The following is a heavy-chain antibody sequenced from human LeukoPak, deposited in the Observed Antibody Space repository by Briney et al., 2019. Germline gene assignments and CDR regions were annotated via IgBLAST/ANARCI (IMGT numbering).Heavy chain of an antibody. CDR3: ARGLSGSYWEGWDY. V-gene: IGHV4-34*01. D-gene: IGHD1-26*01. CDR1: GGSFSGYY. Sequence: SETLSLACAVYGGSFSGYYWSWIRQPPGKGLEWIGEINHSGSTNYNPSLKSRVTISVDTSKNQFSLKLSSVTAADTAVYYCARGLSGSYWEGWDYWGQGTLVTVSS. CDR2: INHSGST. J-gene: IGHJ4*02.